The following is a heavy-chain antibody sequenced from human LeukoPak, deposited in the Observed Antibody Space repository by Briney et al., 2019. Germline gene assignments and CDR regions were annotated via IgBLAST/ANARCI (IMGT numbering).Heavy chain of an antibody. CDR2: IKSKTDGGTA. V-gene: IGHV3-15*01. J-gene: IGHJ4*02. Sequence: GGSLRLSCAASGFTFSNAWMSWVRQAPGKGLEWVGRIKSKTDGGTADYTTPVKGRFSISRDESKNMVFLEMNSLKTEDTAVYYCTTGTWIQLWLADYWGQGTLVTVSS. CDR1: GFTFSNAW. D-gene: IGHD5-18*01. CDR3: TTGTWIQLWLADY.